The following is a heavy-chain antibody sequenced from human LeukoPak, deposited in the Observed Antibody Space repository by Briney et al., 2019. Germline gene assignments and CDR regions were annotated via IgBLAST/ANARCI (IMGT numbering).Heavy chain of an antibody. CDR1: GYSISSGYY. Sequence: SEALSLTCAVSGYSISSGYYWSWIRQPPGKGLEWIGEINHSGSTNYNPSLKSRVTISVDTSKNQFSLKLSSVTAADTAVYYCARGGYYYDSSGYYPSFYYYYYMDVWGKGTTVTVSS. D-gene: IGHD3-22*01. CDR2: INHSGST. J-gene: IGHJ6*03. CDR3: ARGGYYYDSSGYYPSFYYYYYMDV. V-gene: IGHV4-34*01.